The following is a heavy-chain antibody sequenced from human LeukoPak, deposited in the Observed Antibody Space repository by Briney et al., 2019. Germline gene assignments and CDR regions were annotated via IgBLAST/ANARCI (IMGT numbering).Heavy chain of an antibody. Sequence: GGSLRLSCVASGFTVSSNYMSWVRQAPGKGLEWVSVIYSGGSTYYADSVKGRFTISRDNSENTVYLQMNSLRAEDTAVYYCARDSDYYVFTYWGQGTLVTVSS. J-gene: IGHJ4*02. CDR2: IYSGGST. CDR1: GFTVSSNY. D-gene: IGHD1-26*01. CDR3: ARDSDYYVFTY. V-gene: IGHV3-53*01.